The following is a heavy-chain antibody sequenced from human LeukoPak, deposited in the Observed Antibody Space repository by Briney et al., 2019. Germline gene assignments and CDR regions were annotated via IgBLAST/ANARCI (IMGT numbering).Heavy chain of an antibody. D-gene: IGHD3-3*01. Sequence: GGSLRLSCAASGFTFSSYAMSWVRQAPGKGLEWVAVISYDGSNKYYADSVKGRFTISRDNSKNTLYLQMNSLRAEDTAVYYCAKDFGVVLYYFDYWGQGTLVTVSS. CDR1: GFTFSSYA. CDR3: AKDFGVVLYYFDY. J-gene: IGHJ4*02. CDR2: ISYDGSNK. V-gene: IGHV3-30*18.